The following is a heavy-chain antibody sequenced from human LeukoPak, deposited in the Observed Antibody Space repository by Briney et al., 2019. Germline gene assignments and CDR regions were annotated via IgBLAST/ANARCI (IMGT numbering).Heavy chain of an antibody. CDR1: GFTFSSYW. V-gene: IGHV3-74*01. Sequence: GGSLRLSCAASGFTFSSYWMHWVRRAPGKGLVWVSRINSDGSSTSYADSVKGRFTISRDNAKNTLYLQMNSLRAEDTAVYYCAREMTYYYDSSGSLFFDYWGQGTLVTVSS. CDR2: INSDGSST. D-gene: IGHD3-22*01. J-gene: IGHJ4*02. CDR3: AREMTYYYDSSGSLFFDY.